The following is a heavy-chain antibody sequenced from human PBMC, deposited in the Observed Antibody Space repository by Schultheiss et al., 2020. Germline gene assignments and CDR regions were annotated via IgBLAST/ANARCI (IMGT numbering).Heavy chain of an antibody. Sequence: GGSLKLSCAASGFTFSSYAMHWVRQAPGKGLEWVAVISYDGSNKYYADSVKGRFTISRDSSRNTLYLQMNSLRDEDTAVYYCARVVGYYDSSGYFDYWGQGTLVTVSS. V-gene: IGHV3-30*04. CDR1: GFTFSSYA. J-gene: IGHJ4*02. CDR3: ARVVGYYDSSGYFDY. CDR2: ISYDGSNK. D-gene: IGHD3-22*01.